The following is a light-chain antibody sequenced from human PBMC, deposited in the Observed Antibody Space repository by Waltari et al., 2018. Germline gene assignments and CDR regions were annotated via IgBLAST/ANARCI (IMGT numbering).Light chain of an antibody. J-gene: IGLJ2*01. Sequence: SYELSQPPSVSVSPGQTASITCSGDKLGDKYACWYQQKPGQSPLLVIYQDDKRRSGIPDRFSGSNSGNTAALTISETQAMDEADYYCQAWDDTTMVFGGGTKLTVL. CDR1: KLGDKY. CDR2: QDD. V-gene: IGLV3-1*01. CDR3: QAWDDTTMV.